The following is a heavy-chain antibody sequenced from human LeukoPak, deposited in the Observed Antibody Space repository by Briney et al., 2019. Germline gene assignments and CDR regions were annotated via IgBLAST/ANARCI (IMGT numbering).Heavy chain of an antibody. CDR3: ARGGSVTTFFGNNWFDP. J-gene: IGHJ5*02. D-gene: IGHD4-11*01. V-gene: IGHV4-59*01. CDR2: IYYSGST. Sequence: SETLSLTCAVYGGSFSGYYWSWIRQPPGKGLEWIGYIYYSGSTNYNPSLKSRVTISVDTSKNQFSLKLSSVTATDTAVYYCARGGSVTTFFGNNWFDPWGQGTLVTVSS. CDR1: GGSFSGYY.